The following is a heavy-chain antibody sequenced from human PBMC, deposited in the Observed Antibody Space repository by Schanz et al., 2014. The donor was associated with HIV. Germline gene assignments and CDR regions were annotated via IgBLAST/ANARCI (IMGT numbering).Heavy chain of an antibody. D-gene: IGHD2-8*01. J-gene: IGHJ4*02. CDR2: ISGSGGDT. Sequence: EEQLLQSGGGLVQPGGSMRLFCEASGFTFSSYAMNWVRQAPGKGLEWVSGISGSGGDTYYADSVKGRFTISRDTFKNTVYLQMNSLRSEDTAVYYCARGPMYAYWGQGNLVTVSS. CDR3: ARGPMYAY. V-gene: IGHV3-23*01. CDR1: GFTFSSYA.